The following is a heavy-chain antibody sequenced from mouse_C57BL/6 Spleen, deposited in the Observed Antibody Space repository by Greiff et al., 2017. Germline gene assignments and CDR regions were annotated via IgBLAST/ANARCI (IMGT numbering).Heavy chain of an antibody. CDR2: FHPYNDDT. Sequence: QVQLQQSGAELVKPGASVKLSCKASGYTFTTYPIEWMKQNHGKSLEWIGNFHPYNDDTKYNEKFKGKATLTVEKSSSTVYLELSRLTSDDSTVYDGAWGNTTVVAYYFNYWGQGTTLTVSS. CDR1: GYTFTTYP. J-gene: IGHJ2*01. D-gene: IGHD1-1*01. V-gene: IGHV1-47*01. CDR3: AWGNTTVVAYYFNY.